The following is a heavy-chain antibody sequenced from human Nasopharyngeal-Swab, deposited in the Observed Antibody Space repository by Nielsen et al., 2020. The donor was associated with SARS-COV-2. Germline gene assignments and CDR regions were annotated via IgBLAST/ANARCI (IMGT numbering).Heavy chain of an antibody. CDR3: ARDRVGWLQLSPDAFDI. Sequence: GGSLRLSCTVSGFTFSSYGMHWVRQAPGKGLEWVAVIWYDGSYKYYGDSVKGRFTISRDNSKNTLYLEMSNRRVEDTAVYYCARDRVGWLQLSPDAFDIWGQGTMVTVPS. D-gene: IGHD5-24*01. V-gene: IGHV3-33*01. CDR2: IWYDGSYK. CDR1: GFTFSSYG. J-gene: IGHJ3*02.